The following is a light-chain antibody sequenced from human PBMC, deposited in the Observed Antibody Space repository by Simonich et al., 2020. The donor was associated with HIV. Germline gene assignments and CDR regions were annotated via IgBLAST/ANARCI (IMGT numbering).Light chain of an antibody. CDR1: SSEIGSHNL. CDR3: SSYTSSSTWV. V-gene: IGLV2-14*02. Sequence: QSAPTQPGPVAGSSGQAITIPCTGTSSEIGSHNLFSWYQQHPGQAPKLMIYEGSKRPSVVSNRFSGSKSGNTASLTISGLQAEDEANYYCSSYTSSSTWVFGGGTKLTVL. J-gene: IGLJ3*02. CDR2: EGS.